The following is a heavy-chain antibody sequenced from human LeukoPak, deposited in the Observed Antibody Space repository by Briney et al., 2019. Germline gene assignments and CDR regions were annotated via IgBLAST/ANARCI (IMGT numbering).Heavy chain of an antibody. CDR3: AKSGSGWTEGYFDP. CDR2: IYMSGTT. J-gene: IGHJ5*02. D-gene: IGHD6-25*01. CDR1: GGSIRGYY. Sequence: SETLSLTCTVSGGSIRGYYWSWIWQPAGKGLEWIGRIYMSGTTNYNPSLKSRVTMSVDMSRNQLSLEVTSVTAADTAVYYCAKSGSGWTEGYFDPWGQGTLVTVSS. V-gene: IGHV4-4*07.